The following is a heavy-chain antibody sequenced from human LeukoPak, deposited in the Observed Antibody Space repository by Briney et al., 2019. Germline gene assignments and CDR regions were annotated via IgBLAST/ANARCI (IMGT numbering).Heavy chain of an antibody. Sequence: SETLSLTCTVSGGSISSYYWSWIRQPPGKGLEWIGYIYYSGSTNYNPSLKSRVTISVDTSKDQFSLKLSSVTAADTAVYYCAREGLNYYDSSGYPPYDAFDIWGQGTMVTVSS. CDR1: GGSISSYY. CDR3: AREGLNYYDSSGYPPYDAFDI. J-gene: IGHJ3*02. CDR2: IYYSGST. V-gene: IGHV4-59*01. D-gene: IGHD3-22*01.